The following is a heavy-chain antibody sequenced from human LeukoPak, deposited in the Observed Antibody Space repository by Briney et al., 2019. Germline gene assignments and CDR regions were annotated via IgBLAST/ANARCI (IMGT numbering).Heavy chain of an antibody. J-gene: IGHJ4*02. Sequence: SVKVSCKASGGTFSSYAISWVRQAPGQGLEWMGGIIPIFGTANYAQKFQGRVTITADESTSTAYMELSSLRSEDTAVYYCARDYYGSGSYYIPFDYWGQGTLATVSS. V-gene: IGHV1-69*13. CDR2: IIPIFGTA. CDR1: GGTFSSYA. CDR3: ARDYYGSGSYYIPFDY. D-gene: IGHD3-10*01.